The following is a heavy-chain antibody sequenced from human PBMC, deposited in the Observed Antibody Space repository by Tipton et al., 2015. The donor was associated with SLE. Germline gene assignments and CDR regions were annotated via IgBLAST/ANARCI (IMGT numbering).Heavy chain of an antibody. CDR1: GVSIGSSYFY. D-gene: IGHD3-16*01. V-gene: IGHV4-39*01. Sequence: TLSLTCLVSGVSIGSSYFYWAWIRQPPGKGLEWIWTVYYSGSTTSNPSLQSRVTISVGTSTNQLSLRLTSVTAADTAVYYCTRQRGTAYYYYHMDVWGKGTTVTVSS. CDR2: VYYSGST. CDR3: TRQRGTAYYYYHMDV. J-gene: IGHJ6*03.